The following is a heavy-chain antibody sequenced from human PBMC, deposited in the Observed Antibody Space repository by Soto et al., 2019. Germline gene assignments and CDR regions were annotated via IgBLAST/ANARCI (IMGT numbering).Heavy chain of an antibody. CDR1: GGSISSYY. CDR2: IYYSGST. CDR3: ASLGETKYYFDY. V-gene: IGHV4-59*08. D-gene: IGHD3-16*01. J-gene: IGHJ4*02. Sequence: SETLSLTCTVSGGSISSYYWSWIRQPPGKGLEWIGYIYYSGSTNYNPSLKSRVTISVDTSKNQFSLKLSSVTAADTAVYYCASLGETKYYFDYWGQGTLVTVSS.